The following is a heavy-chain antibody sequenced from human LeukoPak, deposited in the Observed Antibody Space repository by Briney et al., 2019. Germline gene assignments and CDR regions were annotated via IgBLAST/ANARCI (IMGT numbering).Heavy chain of an antibody. D-gene: IGHD3-10*01. V-gene: IGHV1-18*01. CDR2: ISAYNGNT. CDR1: GYTFTSYG. Sequence: GASVKDSCKASGYTFTSYGIGWVRQAAGQGLEWMGWISAYNGNTNCAQKLQGRVTMNTDTSTSTASMERRSLRSADTAVYYCARAGARGYGSGSYTLVYYYYYGMDVWGQGTTVTVSS. CDR3: ARAGARGYGSGSYTLVYYYYYGMDV. J-gene: IGHJ6*02.